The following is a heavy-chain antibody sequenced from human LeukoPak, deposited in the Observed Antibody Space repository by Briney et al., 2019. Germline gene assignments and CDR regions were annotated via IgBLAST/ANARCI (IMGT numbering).Heavy chain of an antibody. CDR2: IYGSGGT. CDR3: AAFSSGYYLNWFDP. CDR1: GGSISSYY. D-gene: IGHD3-22*01. Sequence: SETLSLTCTVSGGSISSYYWSWIRQPAGKGLEWIGRIYGSGGTNYNSSLKSRVTMSADTSKNQFSLKLSSVTAADTAVYYCAAFSSGYYLNWFDPWGQGALVTVSS. J-gene: IGHJ5*02. V-gene: IGHV4-4*07.